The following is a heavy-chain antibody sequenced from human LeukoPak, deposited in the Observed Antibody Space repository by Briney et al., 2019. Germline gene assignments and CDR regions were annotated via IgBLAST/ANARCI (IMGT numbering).Heavy chain of an antibody. CDR2: IKQDGSEK. Sequence: GGSLRLSCAASGFTFSSYWMSWVRQAPGKGLEWVANIKQDGSEKYYVDSVKGRFTISRDNAKNSLYLQMNSLRAEDTAVYYCARDGPLSSWYYYYGMDVWGQGTTVTVSS. J-gene: IGHJ6*02. CDR3: ARDGPLSSWYYYYGMDV. CDR1: GFTFSSYW. D-gene: IGHD6-13*01. V-gene: IGHV3-7*01.